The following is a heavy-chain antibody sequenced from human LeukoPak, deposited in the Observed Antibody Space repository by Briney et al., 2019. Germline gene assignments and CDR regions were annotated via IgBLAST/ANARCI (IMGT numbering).Heavy chain of an antibody. CDR1: GYTFTSYG. Sequence: ASVKVSCKASGYTFTSYGISWVRQAPGQGLEWMGWISAYNGNTNYAQKLQGRVTMTTDTSTSTAYMELRSLRSDDTAVYYCARDIVVVPAAKAPRVPGYWGQGTLVTVSS. D-gene: IGHD2-2*01. CDR3: ARDIVVVPAAKAPRVPGY. V-gene: IGHV1-18*04. J-gene: IGHJ4*02. CDR2: ISAYNGNT.